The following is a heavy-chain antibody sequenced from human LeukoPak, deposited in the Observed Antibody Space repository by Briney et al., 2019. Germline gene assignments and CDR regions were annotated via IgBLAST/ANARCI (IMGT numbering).Heavy chain of an antibody. CDR2: ISSSSSYI. J-gene: IGHJ4*02. Sequence: GGSLRLSCAASGFTFSSYSMNWVRQAPGKGLEWVSSISSSSSYIYYADSVKGRFTISRDNAKNSLYLQMNSLRAEDTAVYYCARLGDGYNRPPGYWGQGTTVTVSS. CDR3: ARLGDGYNRPPGY. D-gene: IGHD5-24*01. V-gene: IGHV3-21*01. CDR1: GFTFSSYS.